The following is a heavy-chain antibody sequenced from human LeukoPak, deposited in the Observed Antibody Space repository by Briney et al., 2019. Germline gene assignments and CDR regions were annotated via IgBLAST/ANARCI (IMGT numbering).Heavy chain of an antibody. V-gene: IGHV1-2*02. CDR1: GYTFTGYY. CDR2: INPNSGGT. CDR3: AREVAYCSSTSCYKSAESDEYYFDY. J-gene: IGHJ4*02. Sequence: ASVKVSCKASGYTFTGYYMHWVRQAPGQGLEWMGWINPNSGGTNYAQKFQGRVTMTRDTSISTAYMELNRLRSDDTAVYYCAREVAYCSSTSCYKSAESDEYYFDYWGQGTLVTVSS. D-gene: IGHD2-2*02.